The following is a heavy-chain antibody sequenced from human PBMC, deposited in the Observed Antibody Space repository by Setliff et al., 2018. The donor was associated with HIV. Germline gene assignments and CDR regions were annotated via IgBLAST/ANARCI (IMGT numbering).Heavy chain of an antibody. V-gene: IGHV4-34*01. D-gene: IGHD2-15*01. CDR3: ARTPQEVVVVAATRPYYYYYMDV. CDR1: RGSFSDYY. J-gene: IGHJ6*03. CDR2: ISPSGST. Sequence: SDTLSLTCVVYRGSFSDYYWTWIRQPPGKGLEWIGEISPSGSTHYNPSLKSRVTISVDTSENQFSLKLSSVTAADTAVYYCARTPQEVVVVAATRPYYYYYMDVWGKGTTVTVSS.